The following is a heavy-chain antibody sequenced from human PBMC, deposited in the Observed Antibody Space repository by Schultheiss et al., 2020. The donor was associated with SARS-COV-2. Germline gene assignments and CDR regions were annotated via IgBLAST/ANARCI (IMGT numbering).Heavy chain of an antibody. CDR2: ISGSGDYI. CDR3: ARDYYGMDV. Sequence: GGSLRLSCAASGFIFSTAWINWVRQTPGKGLEWVAYISGSGDYINYADSVKGRFTISRDNSKNTVYLQMNTLRVEDTAVYYCARDYYGMDVWGQGTTVTVSS. V-gene: IGHV3-21*04. CDR1: GFIFSTAW. J-gene: IGHJ6*02.